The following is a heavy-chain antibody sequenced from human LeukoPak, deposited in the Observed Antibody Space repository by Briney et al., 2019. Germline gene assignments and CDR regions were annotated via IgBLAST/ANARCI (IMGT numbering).Heavy chain of an antibody. CDR3: ATRRAAGYYYGMDV. V-gene: IGHV3-53*04. Sequence: PGGSLTLSCAASGFTVSTNYMSWARQAPGKGLEWVSVIYSGGSTYYADSVKGRFTISRHNSKNTLHLQMNSLSSEDTAVYYCATRRAAGYYYGMDVWGQGTTVTVSS. D-gene: IGHD6-25*01. CDR2: IYSGGST. J-gene: IGHJ6*02. CDR1: GFTVSTNY.